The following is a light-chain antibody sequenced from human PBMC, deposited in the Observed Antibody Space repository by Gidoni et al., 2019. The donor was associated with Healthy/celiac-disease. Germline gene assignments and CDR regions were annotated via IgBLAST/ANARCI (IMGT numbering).Light chain of an antibody. CDR3: QQCSDYSPT. J-gene: IGKJ4*01. CDR2: DAS. V-gene: IGKV1D-13*01. Sequence: AIQLTQSPSSLSASVGDRVTITCRASQDINNALAWYQQKPVKAPDLLIYDASSLQSGVPSRFSGSASGTDFTLTIDSLQPEDFATYFCQQCSDYSPTFGGGTKVEIK. CDR1: QDINNA.